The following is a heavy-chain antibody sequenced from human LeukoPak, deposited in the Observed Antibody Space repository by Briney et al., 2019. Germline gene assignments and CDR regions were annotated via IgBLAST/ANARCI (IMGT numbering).Heavy chain of an antibody. CDR1: GGSISSGGYS. V-gene: IGHV4-30-2*01. CDR3: ARGSTTVTTMRGRKCNWFDP. Sequence: PSETLSLTCAVSGGSISSGGYSWSWIRQPPGKGLEWIGYIYHSGSTYYNPSLKSRVTISVDRSKNQFSLKLSSVTAADTAVYYCARGSTTVTTMRGRKCNWFDPWGQGTLVTVSS. D-gene: IGHD4-17*01. CDR2: IYHSGST. J-gene: IGHJ5*02.